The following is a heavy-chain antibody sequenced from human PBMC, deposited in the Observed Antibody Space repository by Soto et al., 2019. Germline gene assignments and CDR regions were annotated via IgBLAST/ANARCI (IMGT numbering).Heavy chain of an antibody. CDR3: ARLGDYYDSSGYLAEY. V-gene: IGHV4-39*01. CDR2: IYYSGST. J-gene: IGHJ4*02. Sequence: QLQLQESGPGLVKPSETLSLTCTVSGGSISSSSYYWGWIRQPPGKGLEWIGSIYYSGSTYYNPSLKSRVTLSVDTAQNQFSLKLGSGTGRDTAVYYCARLGDYYDSSGYLAEYWGQGTLVTVSS. D-gene: IGHD3-22*01. CDR1: GGSISSSSYY.